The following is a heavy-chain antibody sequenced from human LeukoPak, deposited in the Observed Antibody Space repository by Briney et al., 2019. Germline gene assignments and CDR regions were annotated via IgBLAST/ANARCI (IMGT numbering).Heavy chain of an antibody. Sequence: PGGSLRLSCAASGFTFSSYGMHWVRQAPGKGLEWVAVISYDGSNKYYADSVKGRFTISRDNSKNTLYLQMNSLRAEDTAVYYCANGSPDHIVVVVAEGVIDAFDIWGQGTMVTVSS. D-gene: IGHD2-15*01. V-gene: IGHV3-30*18. CDR3: ANGSPDHIVVVVAEGVIDAFDI. CDR1: GFTFSSYG. CDR2: ISYDGSNK. J-gene: IGHJ3*02.